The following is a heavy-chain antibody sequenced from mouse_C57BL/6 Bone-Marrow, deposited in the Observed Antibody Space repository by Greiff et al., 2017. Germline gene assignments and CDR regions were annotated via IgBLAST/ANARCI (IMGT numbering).Heavy chain of an antibody. CDR3: ARDYYGSHWYFDV. CDR2: INPNNGGT. CDR1: GYTFTDYY. J-gene: IGHJ1*03. Sequence: VQLQQSGPELVKPGASVKISCKASGYTFTDYYMNWVKQSHGKSLEWIGDINPNNGGTSYNQKFKGKATLTVDKSSSTAYMELRSLTSEDSAVYYGARDYYGSHWYFDVWGTGTTVTVSS. V-gene: IGHV1-26*01. D-gene: IGHD1-1*01.